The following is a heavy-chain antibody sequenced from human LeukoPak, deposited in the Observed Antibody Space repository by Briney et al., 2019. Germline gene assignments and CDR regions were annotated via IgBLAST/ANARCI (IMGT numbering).Heavy chain of an antibody. J-gene: IGHJ4*02. CDR3: ASNPDYDSSGSPVDY. D-gene: IGHD3-22*01. Sequence: SVKVSCKASGGTFSSYAISWVRQAPGQGLEWMGGIIPIFGTANYAQKFQGRVTITTDESTSTAYMELSSLRSEDTAVYYCASNPDYDSSGSPVDYWGQGTLVTVST. V-gene: IGHV1-69*05. CDR1: GGTFSSYA. CDR2: IIPIFGTA.